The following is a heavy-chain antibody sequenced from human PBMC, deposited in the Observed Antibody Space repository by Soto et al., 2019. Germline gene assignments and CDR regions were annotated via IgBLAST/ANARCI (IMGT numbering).Heavy chain of an antibody. Sequence: EVQLVESGGGLVQPGGSLRLSCAASGFTFSSYSMNWVRQAPGKWLEWVSYISSSSSTIYYADSVKGRFTICRDNAKNSLYLHLTSMRDEDTDVYYCAREGGNLNWFDPWGKGTLVTVSS. CDR3: AREGGNLNWFDP. J-gene: IGHJ5*02. D-gene: IGHD1-26*01. V-gene: IGHV3-48*02. CDR1: GFTFSSYS. CDR2: ISSSSSTI.